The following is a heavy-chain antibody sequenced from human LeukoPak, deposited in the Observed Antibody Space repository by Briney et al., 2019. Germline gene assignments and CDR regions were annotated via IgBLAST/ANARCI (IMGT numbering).Heavy chain of an antibody. D-gene: IGHD3-9*01. CDR2: INPNSGGT. CDR3: ARETGPYYYYYMDV. Sequence: ASVKVSCKASGYTFTGYYMHWVRQAPGQGLEWMGWINPNSGGTNYAQKFQGRVTMTRDTSISTAYMELSRLRSDDTAVYYCARETGPYYYYYMDVWGKGTTVTVSS. V-gene: IGHV1-2*02. J-gene: IGHJ6*03. CDR1: GYTFTGYY.